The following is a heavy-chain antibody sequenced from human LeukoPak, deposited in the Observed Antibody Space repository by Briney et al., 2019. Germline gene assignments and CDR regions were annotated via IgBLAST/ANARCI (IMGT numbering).Heavy chain of an antibody. CDR3: ARDRGMAGLFDP. CDR2: ISGSGGST. V-gene: IGHV3-23*01. CDR1: GFTFSSYA. J-gene: IGHJ5*02. Sequence: GGSLRLSCAASGFTFSSYAMSWVRQAPGKGLEWVSAISGSGGSTYYADSVKGRFTISRDNAKNSLYLQMNGLRAEDTAVYYCARDRGMAGLFDPLGQGTLVTVSS. D-gene: IGHD6-19*01.